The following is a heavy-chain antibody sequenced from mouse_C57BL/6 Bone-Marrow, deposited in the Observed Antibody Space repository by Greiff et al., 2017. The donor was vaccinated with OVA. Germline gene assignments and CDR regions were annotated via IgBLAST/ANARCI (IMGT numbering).Heavy chain of an antibody. CDR1: GYTFTDYN. J-gene: IGHJ3*01. CDR2: INPNNGGT. D-gene: IGHD1-1*01. CDR3: ARLDGSPFAY. V-gene: IGHV1-18*01. Sequence: VQLQQSGPELVKPGASVKIPCKASGYTFTDYNMDWVKQSHGKSLEWIGDINPNNGGTIYNQKFKGKATLTVDKSSSTAYMELRSLTSEDTAVYYCARLDGSPFAYWGQGTLVTVSA.